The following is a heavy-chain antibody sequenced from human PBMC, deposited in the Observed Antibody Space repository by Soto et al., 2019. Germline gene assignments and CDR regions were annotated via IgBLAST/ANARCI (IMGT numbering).Heavy chain of an antibody. D-gene: IGHD3-22*01. CDR3: ARVGYYYDSSGYYLSFDY. V-gene: IGHV1-8*01. CDR1: GYTFASYD. CDR2: MNPNSGNT. J-gene: IGHJ4*02. Sequence: ASVKVSCKASGYTFASYDIKWVRQANGQGLEWMEWMNPNSGNTGYAQKLQGRVTMTRNTSISTAYMKLSSLRSEDTAVYYFARVGYYYDSSGYYLSFDYWGQGTLVTVSS.